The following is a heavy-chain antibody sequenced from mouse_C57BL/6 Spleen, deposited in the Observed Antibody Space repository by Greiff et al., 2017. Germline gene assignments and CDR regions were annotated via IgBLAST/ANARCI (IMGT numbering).Heavy chain of an antibody. CDR2: ISYSGST. D-gene: IGHD1-1*01. V-gene: IGHV3-1*01. J-gene: IGHJ3*01. CDR3: ARGGDYFAWFAY. CDR1: GYSITSGYD. Sequence: EVMLVESGPGMVKPSQSLSLTCTVTGYSITSGYDWHWIRHFPGNKLEWMGYISYSGSTNYNPSLKSRISITHDTSKNHFFLKLNSVTTEDTATYYCARGGDYFAWFAYWGQGTLVTVSA.